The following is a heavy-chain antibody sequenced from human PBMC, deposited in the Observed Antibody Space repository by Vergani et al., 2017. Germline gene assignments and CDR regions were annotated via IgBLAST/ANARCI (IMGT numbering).Heavy chain of an antibody. J-gene: IGHJ5*02. CDR3: AGGSVGWAHWGDSRFDP. CDR2: IIPIFGTA. Sequence: QVQLVQSGAEVKKPGSSVKVSCKASGGTFSSYAISWVRQAPGQGLEWMGGIIPIFGTANYAQKFQGRVTITADESTSTAYMELSSLISEDTAVDYCAGGSVGWAHWGDSRFDPWGQGTLVTVSS. D-gene: IGHD2-21*01. CDR1: GGTFSSYA. V-gene: IGHV1-69*01.